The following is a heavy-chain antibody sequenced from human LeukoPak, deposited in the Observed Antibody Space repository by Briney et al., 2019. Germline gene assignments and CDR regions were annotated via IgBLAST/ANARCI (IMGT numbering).Heavy chain of an antibody. CDR1: GGSISSSSYY. V-gene: IGHV4-39*07. J-gene: IGHJ6*02. Sequence: SETLSLTCSVSGGSISSSSYYWGWIRQPPGKGLEWMGSISYSGSTYYNPSLESRVIISVDTSKNQFSLKLSSVTAADTAVYYCARDPNGRSYYGMDVWGQGTTVTVSS. CDR2: ISYSGST. CDR3: ARDPNGRSYYGMDV. D-gene: IGHD2-8*01.